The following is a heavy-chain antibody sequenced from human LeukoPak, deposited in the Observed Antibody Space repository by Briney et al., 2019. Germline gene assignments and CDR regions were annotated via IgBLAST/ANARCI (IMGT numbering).Heavy chain of an antibody. CDR2: IYTSGST. Sequence: PSETLSLTCTVSGGSISSSSYYWGWIRQPPGKGLEWIGRIYTSGSTDYNPSLKSRVTISVDTSKNQFSLKLSSVTAADTAVYYCATVKGGSYYRGDDAFDIWGQGTMVTVSS. J-gene: IGHJ3*02. V-gene: IGHV4-39*07. D-gene: IGHD1-26*01. CDR3: ATVKGGSYYRGDDAFDI. CDR1: GGSISSSSYY.